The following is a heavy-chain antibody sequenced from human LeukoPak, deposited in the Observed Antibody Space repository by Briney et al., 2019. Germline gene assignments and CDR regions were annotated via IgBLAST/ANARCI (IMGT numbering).Heavy chain of an antibody. J-gene: IGHJ4*02. D-gene: IGHD6-19*01. V-gene: IGHV4-39*07. CDR2: IYYSGST. CDR1: GGSISSSSYY. CDR3: ARDLSDSIAVAGTYYFDY. Sequence: SETLSLTCTVSGGSISSSSYYWGWIRQPPGKGLEWIGSIYYSGSTYYNPSLKSRVTISVDTSKNQFSLKLSSVTAADTAVYYCARDLSDSIAVAGTYYFDYWGQGTLVTVSS.